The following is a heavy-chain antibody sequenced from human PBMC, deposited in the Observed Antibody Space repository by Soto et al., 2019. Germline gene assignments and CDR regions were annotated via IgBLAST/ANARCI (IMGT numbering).Heavy chain of an antibody. CDR3: ARVRPLRDCTRTSCLGAFDI. CDR2: ITASADTT. J-gene: IGHJ3*02. Sequence: EEQLLDSGGGLVRPGASLRLSCAASGLTFRSYAMSWVRQAPGKGLEWVSAITASADTTYYADSVKGRFTISRDNSKNTMYVRMISLRGEDTAVYYCARVRPLRDCTRTSCLGAFDIWGQGTMVTVS. V-gene: IGHV3-23*01. CDR1: GLTFRSYA. D-gene: IGHD2-2*01.